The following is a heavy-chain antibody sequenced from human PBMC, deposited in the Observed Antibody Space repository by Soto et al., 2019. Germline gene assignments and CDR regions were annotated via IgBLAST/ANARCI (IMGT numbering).Heavy chain of an antibody. CDR2: IKSETDGGKI. J-gene: IGHJ4*02. Sequence: GGSLRLCCAACGVTVRNAWVNWVRQAPGKGLEWVGRIKSETDGGKIDYAAPVRGRFTISRNDSKNTLFLQMNSLQTEDTAVYYCSTVFDTSGPLWGQGTLVTVSS. CDR3: STVFDTSGPL. V-gene: IGHV3-15*07. D-gene: IGHD6-19*01. CDR1: GVTVRNAW.